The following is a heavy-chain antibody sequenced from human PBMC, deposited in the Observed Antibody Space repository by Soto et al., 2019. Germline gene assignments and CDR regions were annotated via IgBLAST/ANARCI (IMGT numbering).Heavy chain of an antibody. Sequence: QVQLQESGPGLVKPSETLSLTCTVSGGSISGYYWTWIRQPAGKGLEWIGRKHTSGTTNYNPSLKSRVTMSIATSTNQFSLNLSSVTAAETAVYYCARGGEFYVLDVWGQGTTVAVSS. V-gene: IGHV4-4*07. CDR2: KHTSGTT. D-gene: IGHD3-16*01. CDR1: GGSISGYY. CDR3: ARGGEFYVLDV. J-gene: IGHJ6*02.